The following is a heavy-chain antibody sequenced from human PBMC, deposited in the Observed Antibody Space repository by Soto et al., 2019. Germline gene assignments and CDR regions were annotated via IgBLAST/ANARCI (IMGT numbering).Heavy chain of an antibody. V-gene: IGHV3-30*18. Sequence: QVQLVESGGGVVQPGRSLRLSCAASGFTFDSSGMHWVRQAPGKGLEWVAVISSDGNNKYYADSVKGRFSIYRDNFNNIPYLQLSSLRVEDTSVEYFVKDLLQNTGATCGSWGHGPLVTVSS. CDR1: GFTFDSSG. J-gene: IGHJ5*01. CDR2: ISSDGNNK. CDR3: VKDLLQNTGATCGS. D-gene: IGHD1-26*01.